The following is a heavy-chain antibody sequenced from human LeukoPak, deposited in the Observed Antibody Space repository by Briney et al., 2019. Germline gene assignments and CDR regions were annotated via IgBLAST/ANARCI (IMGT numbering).Heavy chain of an antibody. CDR2: ISGSGGST. CDR3: AKASLYYYDSSGYPTAFDY. J-gene: IGHJ4*02. Sequence: GGSLRLSCAASGFTFSSYAMSWVRQAPGKGLEWVSAISGSGGSTYYADSVKGRFTISRDNSKNTLYLQMNSLRAEDTAVYYCAKASLYYYDSSGYPTAFDYRGQGTLVTVSS. V-gene: IGHV3-23*01. D-gene: IGHD3-22*01. CDR1: GFTFSSYA.